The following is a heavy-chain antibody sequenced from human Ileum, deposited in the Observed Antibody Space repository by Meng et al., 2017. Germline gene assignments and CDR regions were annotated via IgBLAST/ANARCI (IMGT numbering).Heavy chain of an antibody. J-gene: IGHJ5*02. Sequence: QVQLQESGSGLVKPSQTLSLTCTASGGAISSGDYYWSWIRQPPGKGLEWIGYIYYSGSTYYNPSLKSRVTISVDTSKNQFSLKLSSVTAADTAVYYCARENTIFGVVWGSWFDPWGQGTLVTVSS. CDR1: GGAISSGDYY. CDR3: ARENTIFGVVWGSWFDP. V-gene: IGHV4-30-4*01. CDR2: IYYSGST. D-gene: IGHD3-3*01.